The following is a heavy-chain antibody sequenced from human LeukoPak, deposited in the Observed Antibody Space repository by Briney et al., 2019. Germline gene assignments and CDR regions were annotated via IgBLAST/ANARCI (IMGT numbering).Heavy chain of an antibody. CDR3: ARRLLYSSSWPFDY. J-gene: IGHJ4*02. CDR1: GFTFSSYG. D-gene: IGHD6-13*01. V-gene: IGHV3-7*01. CDR2: IKQDGSEK. Sequence: GRSLRLSCAASGFTFSSYGMHWVRQAPGKGLEWVANIKQDGSEKYYVDSVKGRFTISRDNAKNSLYLQMNSLRAEDTAVYYCARRLLYSSSWPFDYWGQGTLVTVSS.